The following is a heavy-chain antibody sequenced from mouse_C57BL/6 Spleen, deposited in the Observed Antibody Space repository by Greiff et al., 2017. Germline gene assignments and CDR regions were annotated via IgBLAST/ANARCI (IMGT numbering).Heavy chain of an antibody. Sequence: VQLKQPGAELVMPGASVKLSCKASGYTFTSYWMHWEKQRPGQGLEWIGEIDPSDSYTNYNQKFKGKSTLTVDKSSSTAYMQLSSLTSEDSAVYYCARSTVVARYFDVWGTGTTVTVSS. CDR2: IDPSDSYT. J-gene: IGHJ1*03. D-gene: IGHD1-1*01. CDR3: ARSTVVARYFDV. V-gene: IGHV1-69*01. CDR1: GYTFTSYW.